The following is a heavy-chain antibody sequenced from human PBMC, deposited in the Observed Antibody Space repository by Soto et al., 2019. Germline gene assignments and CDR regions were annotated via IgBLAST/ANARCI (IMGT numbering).Heavy chain of an antibody. CDR2: IYYSGPS. V-gene: IGHV4-61*01. CDR3: ARGYSHYAH. J-gene: IGHJ4*02. D-gene: IGHD4-4*01. Sequence: PSETLSLTCTVSGGSVSRDSNFWSWIRQPPGKGLEWIGYIYYSGPSRYNPSLESRVTISIDSSKNQVSLTLTSVTAADTAVYYCARGYSHYAHWGRGTLVPVSS. CDR1: GGSVSRDSNF.